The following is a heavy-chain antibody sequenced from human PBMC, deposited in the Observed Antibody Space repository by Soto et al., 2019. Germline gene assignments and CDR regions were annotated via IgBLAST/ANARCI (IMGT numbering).Heavy chain of an antibody. Sequence: QVQLQESGPGLVKPSETLSLTCTVSGDSMTKYYWIWIRQPAGKGLEWIGRIYTSGSTNYNPSLTSRVTMSIDTSNNHFSLKLKSVTAADTAVYYCARTVGAAYSFDFWGQGALVTVSS. CDR2: IYTSGST. J-gene: IGHJ4*02. D-gene: IGHD1-26*01. CDR1: GDSMTKYY. CDR3: ARTVGAAYSFDF. V-gene: IGHV4-4*07.